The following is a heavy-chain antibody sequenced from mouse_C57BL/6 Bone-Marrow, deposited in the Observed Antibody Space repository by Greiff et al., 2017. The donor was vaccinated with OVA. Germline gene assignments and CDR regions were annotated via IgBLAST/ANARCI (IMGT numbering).Heavy chain of an antibody. J-gene: IGHJ3*01. V-gene: IGHV1-74*01. CDR2: IHPSDSDT. CDR3: AIPVRYDAWFAY. D-gene: IGHD2-12*01. Sequence: QVQLKQPGAELVKPGASVKVSCKASGYPFTSYWMHWVKQRPGHGLEWIGRIHPSDSDTTYHQKFKGKATLTVDKSSSTAYMQLSSLTSEDSAVYYCAIPVRYDAWFAYWGQGTRVTVSA. CDR1: GYPFTSYW.